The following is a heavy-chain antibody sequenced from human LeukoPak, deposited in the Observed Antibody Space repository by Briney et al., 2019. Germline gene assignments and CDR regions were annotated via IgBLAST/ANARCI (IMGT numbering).Heavy chain of an antibody. CDR1: GFTFSSYA. Sequence: GRSLRLSCAASGFTFSSYAMHWVRQAPGKGLEWVAVISYDGSNKYYADSVKGRFTISRDNSKNTLYLQMNSLRVEDTAVYYCARETTYDYWGQGTLVTVSP. CDR2: ISYDGSNK. V-gene: IGHV3-30-3*01. J-gene: IGHJ4*02. D-gene: IGHD4-17*01. CDR3: ARETTYDY.